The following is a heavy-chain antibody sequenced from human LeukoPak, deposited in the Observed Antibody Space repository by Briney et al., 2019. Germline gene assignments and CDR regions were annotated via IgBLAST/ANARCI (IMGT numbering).Heavy chain of an antibody. J-gene: IGHJ4*02. CDR2: ISHSTTYT. V-gene: IGHV3-11*05. Sequence: GGSLRLSCAASGFTFSDYYMSWIRQAPGKGLEWVSYISHSTTYTSYADSVKGRFSISRDNAKNSLYLQMYSLRVEDTAVYYCAGGRRLRRNFDYWGQGTLVTVSS. CDR1: GFTFSDYY. CDR3: AGGRRLRRNFDY. D-gene: IGHD6-25*01.